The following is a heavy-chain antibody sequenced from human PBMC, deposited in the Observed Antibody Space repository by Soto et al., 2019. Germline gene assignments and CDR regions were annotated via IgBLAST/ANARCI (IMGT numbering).Heavy chain of an antibody. Sequence: GGSLRLSCAASGFTVSSNYMSWVRQAPGKGLEWVSVIYSGGSTYYADSVKGRFTISRDNSKNTLYLQMNSLRAEDTAVYYCARGKDSSGWYEYYYYYMDVWGKGTTVTVSS. D-gene: IGHD6-19*01. CDR1: GFTVSSNY. J-gene: IGHJ6*03. CDR3: ARGKDSSGWYEYYYYYMDV. CDR2: IYSGGST. V-gene: IGHV3-66*01.